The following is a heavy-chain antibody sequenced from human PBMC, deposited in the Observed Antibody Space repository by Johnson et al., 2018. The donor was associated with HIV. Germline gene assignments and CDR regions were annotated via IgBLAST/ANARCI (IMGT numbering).Heavy chain of an antibody. CDR2: IRYDGSNK. Sequence: QVQLVESGGGVVQPGGSLRLSCAASGFTFSSYGMHWVRQAPGKGLEWVAFIRYDGSNKYYADSVKGRFTISRDNSKNTLYLQMNSLRAEDTAVYYCARGYSSGEVLLDIWGQGTMVTVSS. D-gene: IGHD6-25*01. V-gene: IGHV3-30*02. CDR1: GFTFSSYG. CDR3: ARGYSSGEVLLDI. J-gene: IGHJ3*02.